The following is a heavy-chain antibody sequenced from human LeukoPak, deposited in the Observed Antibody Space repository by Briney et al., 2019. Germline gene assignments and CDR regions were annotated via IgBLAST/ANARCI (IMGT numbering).Heavy chain of an antibody. D-gene: IGHD4/OR15-4a*01. CDR2: ISYDGSNK. Sequence: GGSLRLSCAASGFTFSSYAMHWVRQAPGKGLEWVAVISYDGSNKYYADSVKGRFTISRDNSKNALYLQMNSLRAEDTAVYYCARRAGAYSHPYDYWGQGTLVTVSS. CDR3: ARRAGAYSHPYDY. J-gene: IGHJ4*02. CDR1: GFTFSSYA. V-gene: IGHV3-30*14.